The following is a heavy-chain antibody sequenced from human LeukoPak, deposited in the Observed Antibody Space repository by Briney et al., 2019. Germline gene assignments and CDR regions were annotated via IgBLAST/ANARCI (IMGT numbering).Heavy chain of an antibody. Sequence: SQTLSLTYAISGDSVSSNSAAWNWIRQSPSRGLEWLGRTYYRSKWYNDYAVSVKSRITINPDTSKNQFALQLNSVTPEDTAVYYCARAARPFSDSRCFDYWGQGTLVTVSS. J-gene: IGHJ4*02. CDR3: ARAARPFSDSRCFDY. D-gene: IGHD3-22*01. V-gene: IGHV6-1*01. CDR2: TYYRSKWYN. CDR1: GDSVSSNSAA.